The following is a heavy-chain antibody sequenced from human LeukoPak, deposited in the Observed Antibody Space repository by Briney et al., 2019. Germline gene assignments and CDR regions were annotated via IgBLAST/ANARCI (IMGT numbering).Heavy chain of an antibody. D-gene: IGHD1-1*01. V-gene: IGHV1-2*02. J-gene: IGHJ5*02. Sequence: ASVKVSCKASGYSFTDYEMHWVRQAPGQGLEWMGWINPNSGGTNYAQKFQGRVTMTRDTSISTAYMELSRLRSDDTAVYYCASLTTGTTLGPWGQGTLVTVSS. CDR1: GYSFTDYE. CDR3: ASLTTGTTLGP. CDR2: INPNSGGT.